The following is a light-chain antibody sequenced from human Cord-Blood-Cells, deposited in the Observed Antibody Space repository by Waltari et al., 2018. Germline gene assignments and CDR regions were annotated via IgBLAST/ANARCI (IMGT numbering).Light chain of an antibody. CDR3: QQYNSYPI. J-gene: IGKJ4*01. CDR1: QSISSW. V-gene: IGKV1-5*01. CDR2: DAS. Sequence: IQMTQSPSPLSASVGDRVTITCRASQSISSWLAWYQQKPGKAPKLLIYDASSLESGVPSRFSGSGSGTEFTLTISSLQPDDFATYYCQQYNSYPIFGGGTKVEIK.